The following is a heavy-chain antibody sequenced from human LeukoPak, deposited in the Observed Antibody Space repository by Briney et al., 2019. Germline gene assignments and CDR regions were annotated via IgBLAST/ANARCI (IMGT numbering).Heavy chain of an antibody. J-gene: IGHJ4*02. Sequence: SETLSLTCTVSGGSISSYWWSWLRRPAGKELEWIGRIHRSGSTRYNPSLESRVIMSVDASQNHFSLRMTSVTAADTAVYYCAKFGDYGHYWGQGILVTVSS. D-gene: IGHD4-17*01. CDR2: IHRSGST. CDR1: GGSISSYW. V-gene: IGHV4-4*07. CDR3: AKFGDYGHY.